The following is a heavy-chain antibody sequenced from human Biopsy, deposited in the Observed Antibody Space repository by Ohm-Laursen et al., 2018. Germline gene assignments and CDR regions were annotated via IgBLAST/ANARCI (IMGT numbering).Heavy chain of an antibody. V-gene: IGHV1-69*04. CDR1: GDTFTTAA. CDR3: ASGNIGGVGLDV. D-gene: IGHD3-10*01. J-gene: IGHJ6*02. Sequence: ASVKVSCKSSGDTFTTAAISRVRQVPGQGLDWMGRIIPILGTVDYGQNFQGRVTIRADTSTTFLELTSLRYDDTAVYYCASGNIGGVGLDVWGLGTTVTVSS. CDR2: IIPILGTV.